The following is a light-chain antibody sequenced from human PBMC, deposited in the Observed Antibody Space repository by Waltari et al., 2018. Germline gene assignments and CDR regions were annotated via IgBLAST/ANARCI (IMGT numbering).Light chain of an antibody. V-gene: IGKV3-20*01. CDR3: QQYDNSPGYT. J-gene: IGKJ2*01. CDR1: QSIDRSH. Sequence: IVLTQSPGTLSLSPGAGATLSCRASQSIDRSHLAWYQQKPGQPPRLLLYGARSRATGVPDRFSGSGSGTDFTLTIDRLEPEDFAVYYCQQYDNSPGYTFGQGTKLEI. CDR2: GAR.